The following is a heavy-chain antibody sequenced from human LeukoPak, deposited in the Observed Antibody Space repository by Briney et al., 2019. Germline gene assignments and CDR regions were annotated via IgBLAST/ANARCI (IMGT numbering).Heavy chain of an antibody. CDR2: ISGSGAGT. CDR3: AKGVGYCSGGSCQQFDY. J-gene: IGHJ4*02. V-gene: IGHV3-23*01. CDR1: GFTFSSYG. Sequence: GGSLRLSCAASGFTFSSYGMTWVRQAPGKGLEWVSAISGSGAGTYYADSVKGRFTISRDDSKNTLYLQMNSLRAEDTAVYYCAKGVGYCSGGSCQQFDYWGQGTLVTVSS. D-gene: IGHD2-15*01.